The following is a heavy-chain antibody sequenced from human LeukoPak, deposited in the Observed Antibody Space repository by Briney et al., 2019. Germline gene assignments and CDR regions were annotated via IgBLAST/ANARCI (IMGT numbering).Heavy chain of an antibody. J-gene: IGHJ5*02. CDR2: ISNSGDT. Sequence: SETLSLTCTVSGGSFSSYYWSWIRQPPGKGLEWIGYISNSGDTNYTPSLKSRVAMSVDTSKNQFSLKLSSVTAADTAVYYCARRLDADYGDYGNWFDPWGQGTLVTVSS. D-gene: IGHD4-17*01. CDR1: GGSFSSYY. V-gene: IGHV4-59*08. CDR3: ARRLDADYGDYGNWFDP.